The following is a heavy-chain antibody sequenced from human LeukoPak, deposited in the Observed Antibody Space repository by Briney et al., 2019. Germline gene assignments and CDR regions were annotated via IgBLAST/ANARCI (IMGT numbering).Heavy chain of an antibody. D-gene: IGHD6-19*01. CDR1: GYSISSGYY. V-gene: IGHV4-38-2*02. J-gene: IGHJ1*01. CDR3: ARVDYSSGWFLQH. CDR2: IYHSGST. Sequence: PSETLSLTCTVSGYSISSGYYWGWIRQPPGKGLEWIGSIYHSGSTYYNPSLKSRVTISVDTSKNQFSLKLSSVTAADTAVYYCARVDYSSGWFLQHWGQGTLVTVSS.